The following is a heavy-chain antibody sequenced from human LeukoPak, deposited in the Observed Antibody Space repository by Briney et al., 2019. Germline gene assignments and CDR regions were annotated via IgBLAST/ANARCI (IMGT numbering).Heavy chain of an antibody. V-gene: IGHV3-21*01. Sequence: KPGRSLRLSCAASGFTLSSYSMNWVRQAPGKGLEWVSSISSSSSYIYYADSVKGRFTISRDNAKNSLYLQMNSLRAEDTAVYYCARDELGYCSSTSCPRDYGMDVWVKGTTVTVCS. CDR1: GFTLSSYS. J-gene: IGHJ6*04. CDR3: ARDELGYCSSTSCPRDYGMDV. CDR2: ISSSSSYI. D-gene: IGHD2-2*03.